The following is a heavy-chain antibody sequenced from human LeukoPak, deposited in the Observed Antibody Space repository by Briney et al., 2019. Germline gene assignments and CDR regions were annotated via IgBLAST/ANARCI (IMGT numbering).Heavy chain of an antibody. J-gene: IGHJ5*02. CDR1: GGSISSSSYY. CDR3: ARDNIVVVPAAILPQASNWFDP. D-gene: IGHD2-2*02. CDR2: IYYSGST. V-gene: IGHV4-39*07. Sequence: SEALSLTCTVSGGSISSSSYYWGWIRQPPGKGLEWIGSIYYSGSTYYNPSLKSRVTISVDTSKNQFSLKLSSVTAADTAVYYCARDNIVVVPAAILPQASNWFDPWGQGTLVTVSS.